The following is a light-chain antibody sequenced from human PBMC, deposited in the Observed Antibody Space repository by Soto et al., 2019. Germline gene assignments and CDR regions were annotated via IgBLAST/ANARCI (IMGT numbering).Light chain of an antibody. J-gene: IGLJ1*01. V-gene: IGLV2-14*01. Sequence: QSVLTQPASVSGSPGQSIAISCTGTSSDVGGYNYVSWHQQHPGKAPKVLISVVSNRPSGVSNRFSGSKSGNTASLTISGLQAGDEADYYCSSYRSGGTFVFGSGTKVT. CDR3: SSYRSGGTFV. CDR1: SSDVGGYNY. CDR2: VVS.